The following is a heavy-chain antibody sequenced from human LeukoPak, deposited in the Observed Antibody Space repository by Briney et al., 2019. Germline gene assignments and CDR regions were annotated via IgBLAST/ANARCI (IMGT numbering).Heavy chain of an antibody. CDR3: AREGEGGSGSYYIDY. CDR2: INPSGGST. V-gene: IGHV1-46*01. Sequence: ASVKVSCKASGYTYSSYGISWVRQAPGQGLEWMGIINPSGGSTSYAQKFQGRVTMTRDMSTSTVYMELSSLRSEDTAVYYCAREGEGGSGSYYIDYWGQGTLVTVSS. CDR1: GYTYSSYG. J-gene: IGHJ4*02. D-gene: IGHD3-10*01.